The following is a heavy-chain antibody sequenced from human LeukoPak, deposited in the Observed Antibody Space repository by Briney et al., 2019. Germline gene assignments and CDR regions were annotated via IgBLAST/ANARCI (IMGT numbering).Heavy chain of an antibody. V-gene: IGHV4-4*02. J-gene: IGHJ5*02. CDR3: ARSYSYGLNWFDP. D-gene: IGHD5-18*01. CDR1: GGSISSSNW. CDR2: IYHSGST. Sequence: SETLSLTCAVSGGSISSSNWWSWVRQPPGKGLEWIGEIYHSGSTNYNPSLKGRVTISVDKSKNQFSLKLSSVTAADTAVYYCARSYSYGLNWFDPWGQGTLVTVSS.